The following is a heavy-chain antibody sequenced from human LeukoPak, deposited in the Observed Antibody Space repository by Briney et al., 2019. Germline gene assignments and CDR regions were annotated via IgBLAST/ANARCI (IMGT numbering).Heavy chain of an antibody. Sequence: GGSLRLSCAASGFTFSSYEMNWVRQAPGKGLEWVSYISSSGSTIYYADSVKGRFTISRDNAKNSLYLQMNSLRAEDTAVYYCAREVYYGSGSYYKGPLFDYWGQGTLVTVSS. CDR2: ISSSGSTI. CDR3: AREVYYGSGSYYKGPLFDY. V-gene: IGHV3-48*03. J-gene: IGHJ4*02. CDR1: GFTFSSYE. D-gene: IGHD3-10*01.